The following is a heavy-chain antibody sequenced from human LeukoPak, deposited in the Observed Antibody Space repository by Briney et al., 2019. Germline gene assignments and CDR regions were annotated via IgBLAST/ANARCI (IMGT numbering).Heavy chain of an antibody. CDR1: GGSISSYY. CDR2: IYYSGST. J-gene: IGHJ5*02. CDR3: ARDNYDFWSGYYTAVGHGWFDP. V-gene: IGHV4-59*01. D-gene: IGHD3-3*01. Sequence: PSETLSLTCTASGGSISSYYWSWIRQPPGKGLEWIGYIYYSGSTNYNPYLKSRVTISVDASKIQFSLKLSSVTAADTAVYYCARDNYDFWSGYYTAVGHGWFDPWGQGTLVTVSS.